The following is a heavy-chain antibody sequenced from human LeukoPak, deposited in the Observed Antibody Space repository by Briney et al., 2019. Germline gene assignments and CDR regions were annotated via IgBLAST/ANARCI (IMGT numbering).Heavy chain of an antibody. CDR3: ARDKPYYYDSSAYYYGRGGMDNWFDP. CDR2: ISAYNGNT. D-gene: IGHD3-22*01. J-gene: IGHJ5*02. V-gene: IGHV1-18*01. CDR1: GYTFTSYG. Sequence: ASVKVSCKASGYTFTSYGISWVRQAPGQGLEWMGWISAYNGNTNYAQKLQGRVTMTTDTSTSTAYMELRSLRSDDTAVYYCARDKPYYYDSSAYYYGRGGMDNWFDPWGQGTLVTVSS.